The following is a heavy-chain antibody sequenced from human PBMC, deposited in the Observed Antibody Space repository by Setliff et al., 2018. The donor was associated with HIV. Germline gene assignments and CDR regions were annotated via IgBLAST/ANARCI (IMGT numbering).Heavy chain of an antibody. Sequence: GGSLRLSCAASGFTFSSYWMSWVRQAPGKGLEWVANIKQDGSEKYYVDSVKGRFTISRDNAKNSLYLQMDSLRAEDTAVYFCAKDMEYDTSVYYHWYFDLWGRGALVTVSS. J-gene: IGHJ2*01. D-gene: IGHD3-22*01. V-gene: IGHV3-7*01. CDR2: IKQDGSEK. CDR1: GFTFSSYW. CDR3: AKDMEYDTSVYYHWYFDL.